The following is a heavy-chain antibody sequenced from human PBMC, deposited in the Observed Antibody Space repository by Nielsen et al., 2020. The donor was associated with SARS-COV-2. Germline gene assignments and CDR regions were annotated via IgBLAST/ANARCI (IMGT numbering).Heavy chain of an antibody. CDR2: INTSDGST. J-gene: IGHJ6*02. D-gene: IGHD4-17*01. V-gene: IGHV1-46*01. CDR1: GYTFTNYY. Sequence: ASVKVSCKASGYTFTNYYMHWVRQAPGQGLEWMGIINTSDGSTTYAQKFQGRVTMTGDTSTRTVYMELRSLRSEDTAVYYCARGDTVTMYYYSYYGMDVWGQGTTVTVSS. CDR3: ARGDTVTMYYYSYYGMDV.